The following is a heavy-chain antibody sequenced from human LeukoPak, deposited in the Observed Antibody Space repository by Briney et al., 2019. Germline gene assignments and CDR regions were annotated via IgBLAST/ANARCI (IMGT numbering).Heavy chain of an antibody. CDR3: AREDSAPDY. Sequence: ASVKVSCKASGYTFTNYYMHWVRQAPGQGLEWMGVINPSGDTTTYAQRFQGRVTMTRDTSTTTLYMELSSLRPEVTAVYYCAREDSAPDYWGQGTLVTVSS. CDR2: INPSGDTT. V-gene: IGHV1-46*01. CDR1: GYTFTNYY. J-gene: IGHJ4*02.